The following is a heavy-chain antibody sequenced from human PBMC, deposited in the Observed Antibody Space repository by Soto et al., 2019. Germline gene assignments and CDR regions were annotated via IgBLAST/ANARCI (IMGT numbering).Heavy chain of an antibody. CDR2: LYWDDDN. CDR3: AHRQVAVAGLGTASFDY. J-gene: IGHJ4*02. CDR1: GFLLTSRGEG. Sequence: QITLWESGPTLVKTTQTLTLTCSFSGFLLTSRGEGVGWIRQPPGKTLEWLAVLYWDDDNRYSPSLKTRLILTKDTAKNQVILTVTDMDPVDTATYYCAHRQVAVAGLGTASFDYWGQGIQVTVSS. V-gene: IGHV2-5*02. D-gene: IGHD6-19*01.